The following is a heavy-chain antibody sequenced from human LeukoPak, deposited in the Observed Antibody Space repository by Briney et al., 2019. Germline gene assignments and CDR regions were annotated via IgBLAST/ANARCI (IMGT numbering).Heavy chain of an antibody. Sequence: SETLSLTCSVSDDSMISYHWSWIRQSAGKGLEWIRRIYSTGSTDYNPSLMSRVTMSVDTAKKQFSLKFYCARAERTVNVFDIWGQGTKVTVSS. CDR3: I. CDR2: IYSTGST. CDR1: DDSMISYH. D-gene: IGHD1-1*01. J-gene: IGHJ3*02. V-gene: IGHV4-4*07.